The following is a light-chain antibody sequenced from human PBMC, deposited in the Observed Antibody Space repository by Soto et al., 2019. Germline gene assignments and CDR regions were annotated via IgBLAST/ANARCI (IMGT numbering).Light chain of an antibody. CDR3: QQYDTYPRT. CDR2: KAS. V-gene: IGKV1-5*03. CDR1: QSISNW. J-gene: IGKJ1*01. Sequence: DIQMTQSPSTLSASVGDRVTITCRASQSISNWLAWYQQKPGKAPKLLIFKASTLESGVPSRFSGSGSGTEFTINISSLQPDDFATYHCQQYDTYPRTFGQGTKVDIK.